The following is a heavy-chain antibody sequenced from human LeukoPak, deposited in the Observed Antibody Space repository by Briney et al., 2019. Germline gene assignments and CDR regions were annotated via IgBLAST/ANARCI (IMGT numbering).Heavy chain of an antibody. D-gene: IGHD2-2*01. V-gene: IGHV1-69*06. Sequence: GASVKVSCKASGGTFSSYAISWVRQAPGQGLEWMGGIIPIFVTANYAQKFQGRVTITADKSTSTAYMELSSLRSEDTAVYYCAREGNCSSTSCYGSSRVWFDPWGQGTLVTVSS. CDR2: IIPIFVTA. CDR1: GGTFSSYA. CDR3: AREGNCSSTSCYGSSRVWFDP. J-gene: IGHJ5*02.